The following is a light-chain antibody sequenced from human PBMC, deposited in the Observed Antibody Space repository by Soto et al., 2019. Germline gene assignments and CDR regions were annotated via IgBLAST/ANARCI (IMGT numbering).Light chain of an antibody. CDR3: CSYAGNSGV. J-gene: IGLJ3*02. Sequence: QSALTQPASVSGSPGQSIIISCTGTSSDVGSYNFVSWYQQHPGKAPKLMIYEVSKRPSGVSNRFSGSKSGNTASLTISGLQPEDEADYSCCSYAGNSGVFGGGTQPTVL. CDR2: EVS. CDR1: SSDVGSYNF. V-gene: IGLV2-23*02.